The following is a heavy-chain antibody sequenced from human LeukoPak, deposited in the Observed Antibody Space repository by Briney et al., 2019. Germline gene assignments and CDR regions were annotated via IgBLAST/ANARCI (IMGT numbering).Heavy chain of an antibody. CDR3: AKDRAAPGAFDI. J-gene: IGHJ3*02. Sequence: GGSLRLSCAASGFTFSSYVMSWVRQAPGKGLEWVSAISGSGGSTYYADSVKGRFTISRDNSKNTLYLQMNSLRAEDTAVYYCAKDRAAPGAFDIWRQGTMVTVSS. CDR1: GFTFSSYV. D-gene: IGHD3-10*01. CDR2: ISGSGGST. V-gene: IGHV3-23*01.